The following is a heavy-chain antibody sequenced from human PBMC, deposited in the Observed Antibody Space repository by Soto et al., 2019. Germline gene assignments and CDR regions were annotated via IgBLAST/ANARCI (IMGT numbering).Heavy chain of an antibody. J-gene: IGHJ4*02. CDR3: ARDQGGDSSGWYYFDY. Sequence: QVQLVQSGAEVKKPGASVKVSCKASGYTFTGYYMHWVRQAPGQGLEWMGWINPNSGGTNYAQKFQGWVTMTRDTSISTAYMELSRLRSDDTAVYYCARDQGGDSSGWYYFDYWGQGTLVTVSS. V-gene: IGHV1-2*04. CDR2: INPNSGGT. CDR1: GYTFTGYY. D-gene: IGHD6-19*01.